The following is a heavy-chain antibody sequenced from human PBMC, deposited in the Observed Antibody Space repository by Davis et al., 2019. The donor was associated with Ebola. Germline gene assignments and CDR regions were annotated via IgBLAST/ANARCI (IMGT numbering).Heavy chain of an antibody. CDR2: IDPSDSYT. CDR3: ARRVTSSAYYYGMDV. Sequence: GESLKISCQCSGYSFTSYWISWVRQMPGKGLAWMGRIDPSDSYTYYSPSLQGHVTISADKSISTAYLQWSSLKASDTAMYYCARRVTSSAYYYGMDVWGQGTTVTVSS. CDR1: GYSFTSYW. J-gene: IGHJ6*02. V-gene: IGHV5-10-1*01. D-gene: IGHD3-22*01.